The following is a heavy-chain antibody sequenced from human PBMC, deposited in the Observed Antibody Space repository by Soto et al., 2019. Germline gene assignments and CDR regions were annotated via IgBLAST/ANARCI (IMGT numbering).Heavy chain of an antibody. CDR3: AKDVFSIVGATQHPYGMDF. D-gene: IGHD1-26*01. J-gene: IGHJ6*04. CDR1: GFTFSSYC. Sequence: GGSLRLSCAASGFTFSSYCMHWVRQAPGKGLEWVAVISYDGSNKYYADSVKGRFTISRDNSKNTLYLQMNSLRAEDTAVYYCAKDVFSIVGATQHPYGMDFWGKRTLVTGSS. CDR2: ISYDGSNK. V-gene: IGHV3-30*18.